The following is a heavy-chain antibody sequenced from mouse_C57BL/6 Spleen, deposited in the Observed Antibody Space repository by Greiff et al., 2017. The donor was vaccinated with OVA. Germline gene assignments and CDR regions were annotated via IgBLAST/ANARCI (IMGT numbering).Heavy chain of an antibody. V-gene: IGHV1-82*01. J-gene: IGHJ2*01. CDR1: GYAFTSSW. D-gene: IGHD3-2*02. CDR3: ARWRTAQALMDY. CDR2: LYPRAGDT. Sequence: VQLPPSGPELVTPGASVKISCKASGYAFTSSWMNWVKQRPGKGLEWIGRLYPRAGDTTYNGKFKGKATLTADKSSITAYMQLSSLTAEDSAVYFCARWRTAQALMDYWGQGTTRTVSS.